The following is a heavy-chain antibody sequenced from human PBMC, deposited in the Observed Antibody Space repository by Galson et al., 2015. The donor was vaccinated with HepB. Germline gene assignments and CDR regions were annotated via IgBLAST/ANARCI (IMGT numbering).Heavy chain of an antibody. J-gene: IGHJ4*02. D-gene: IGHD3-10*01. CDR2: ISSSSSYT. V-gene: IGHV3-11*06. CDR1: GFTFSDYY. Sequence: SLRLSCAASGFTFSDYYMSWIRQAPGKGLEWVSYISSSSSYTNYADSVKGRFTISRDNAKNSLYLQMNSLRAEDTAVYYCARFREGGYYYFDYWGQGTLVTVSS. CDR3: ARFREGGYYYFDY.